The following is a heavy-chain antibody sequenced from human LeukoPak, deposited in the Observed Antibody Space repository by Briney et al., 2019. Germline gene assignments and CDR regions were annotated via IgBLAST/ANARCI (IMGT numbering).Heavy chain of an antibody. D-gene: IGHD4-17*01. CDR3: ARGSAGDYGQFDY. CDR1: GGSISSGTYY. J-gene: IGHJ4*02. Sequence: PSETLSLTCTVSGGSISSGTYYWSWIRQPAGKGLEWVGRMYTSGSTNYNPSLKSRVTISIDSSKNQFALKLKSVTAADTAVYYCARGSAGDYGQFDYWGQGTLVTVSS. CDR2: MYTSGST. V-gene: IGHV4-61*02.